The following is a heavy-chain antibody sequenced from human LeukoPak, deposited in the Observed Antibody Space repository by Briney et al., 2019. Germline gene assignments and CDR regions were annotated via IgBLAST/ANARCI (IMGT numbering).Heavy chain of an antibody. Sequence: SETLSLTCTVSGGSISSYYWSWIRQPPGKGLEWIGYIYYSGSTNYNPSLKSRVTISVDTSKNQFSLKLSSVTAADTAVYYCARHRFSLVVPAARNPFDYWGQGTLVTVSS. CDR2: IYYSGST. J-gene: IGHJ4*02. V-gene: IGHV4-59*08. CDR3: ARHRFSLVVPAARNPFDY. D-gene: IGHD2-2*01. CDR1: GGSISSYY.